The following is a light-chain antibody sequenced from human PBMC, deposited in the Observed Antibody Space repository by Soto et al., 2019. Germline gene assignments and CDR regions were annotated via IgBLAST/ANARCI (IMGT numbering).Light chain of an antibody. CDR3: QQRDNWPPTWT. CDR2: HTS. CDR1: QSVSTY. V-gene: IGKV3-11*01. J-gene: IGKJ1*01. Sequence: IVLTQSPDTLSVSPWERATLSCRASQSVSTYLAWYQQKPGQAPRLLIYHTSNRAAGIPARFSGSGSGTDFALTISSLEPEDFAVYYCQQRDNWPPTWTFGQGTKVDIK.